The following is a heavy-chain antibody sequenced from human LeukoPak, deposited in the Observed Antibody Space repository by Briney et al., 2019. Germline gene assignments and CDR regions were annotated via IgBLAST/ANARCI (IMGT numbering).Heavy chain of an antibody. J-gene: IGHJ4*02. CDR2: FLPGESDY. CDR1: GYSFTRYW. V-gene: IGHV5-51*01. D-gene: IGHD1-7*01. CDR3: ARQWNWNYPFDY. Sequence: GESLKISFKGSGYSFTRYWIGWVRQMPGKGLEGMGIFLPGESDYRYSPSFQRQVHISVDKSTTTAYLQRSSLKASDTAMYYCARQWNWNYPFDYWGQGTLVTVSS.